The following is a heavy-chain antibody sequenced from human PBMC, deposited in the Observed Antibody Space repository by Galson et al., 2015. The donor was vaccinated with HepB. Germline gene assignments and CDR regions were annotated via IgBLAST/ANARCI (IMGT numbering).Heavy chain of an antibody. CDR1: GFTFSSYG. V-gene: IGHV3-30*03. CDR2: ISYDGSNK. Sequence: SLRLSCAASGFTFSSYGMHWVRQAPGKGLEWVAVISYDGSNKNYVDSVKGRFTISRDNSKNTLYLQMNSLRAEDTAVYYCAAGAYSSAWYGPEYFQHWGQGTLVTVSS. D-gene: IGHD6-19*01. CDR3: AAGAYSSAWYGPEYFQH. J-gene: IGHJ1*01.